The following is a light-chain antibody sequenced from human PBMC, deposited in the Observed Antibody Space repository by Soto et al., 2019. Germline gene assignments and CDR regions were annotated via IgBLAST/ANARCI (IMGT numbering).Light chain of an antibody. CDR3: QQANSLPRT. V-gene: IGKV1D-12*01. J-gene: IGKJ4*01. Sequence: DIQMTQSPSSVSVSVGDRVTITCRASQDISSWLVWYQHKPGQAPKLLIYAASTLQSGVPSRFSGSGSGTDFSLSISSVQTEDFATYYCQQANSLPRTFGGGTKVDIK. CDR2: AAS. CDR1: QDISSW.